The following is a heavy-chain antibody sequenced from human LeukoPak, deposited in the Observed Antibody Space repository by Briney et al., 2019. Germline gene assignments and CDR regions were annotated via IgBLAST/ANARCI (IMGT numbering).Heavy chain of an antibody. Sequence: SETLSLTCTVSGDTISGSRFWWAWIRQPPGKGLEWIGSLSDRGSPKYSPSFQSRVSILTDTSKNQLSLNLKSVTAADTAVYYCAMYANYRDRSSYPSLFDFWGQGILVTVSS. CDR3: AMYANYRDRSSYPSLFDF. D-gene: IGHD3-22*01. V-gene: IGHV4-39*07. CDR2: LSDRGSP. CDR1: GDTISGSRFW. J-gene: IGHJ4*02.